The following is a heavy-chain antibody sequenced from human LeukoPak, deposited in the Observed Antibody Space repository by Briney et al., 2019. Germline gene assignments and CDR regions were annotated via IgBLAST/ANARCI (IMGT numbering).Heavy chain of an antibody. V-gene: IGHV3-33*01. CDR3: ARGAMTERTFDI. CDR2: IWYDGINK. CDR1: GFTFSNSA. D-gene: IGHD2-2*01. Sequence: GGSLRLSCATSGFTFSNSAMHWVRQAPGKGLEWVAVIWYDGINKYYADSVKGRFTISRDNSKNTLSVQMNSLRVEDTAVYYCARGAMTERTFDIWGQGTKVTVSS. J-gene: IGHJ3*02.